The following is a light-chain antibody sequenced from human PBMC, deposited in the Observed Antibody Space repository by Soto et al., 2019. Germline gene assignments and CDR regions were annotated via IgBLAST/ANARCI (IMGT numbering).Light chain of an antibody. CDR3: QQYNRWPRA. V-gene: IGKV3-15*01. Sequence: EIVMRQSPATLSVSPGERATLSCRASQSLGTNLAWFQQKPGQAPRLLIHGASTRATGTPARFSGSWSWTEFTLTISSLPSEDFAVYYCQQYNRWPRAFGQGTKV. J-gene: IGKJ1*01. CDR2: GAS. CDR1: QSLGTN.